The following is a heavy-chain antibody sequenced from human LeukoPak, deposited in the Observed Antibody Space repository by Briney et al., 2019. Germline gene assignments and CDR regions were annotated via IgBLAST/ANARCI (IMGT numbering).Heavy chain of an antibody. CDR1: GYSFTSNW. J-gene: IGHJ4*02. Sequence: PGESLKISCKGSGYSFTSNWISWVRQMPGKGLEWMGRIDPSDSYTNYSPSFQGHVTISSDKSVKTAYLQWSSLKASDTAMYYCARHEGYSSSAEVYWGQGTLVTVSS. CDR3: ARHEGYSSSAEVY. CDR2: IDPSDSYT. V-gene: IGHV5-10-1*01. D-gene: IGHD6-13*01.